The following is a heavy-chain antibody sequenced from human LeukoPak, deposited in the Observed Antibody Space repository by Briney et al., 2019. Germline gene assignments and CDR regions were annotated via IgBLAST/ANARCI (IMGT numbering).Heavy chain of an antibody. J-gene: IGHJ5*02. CDR3: ARDARPNEYDFWSGQYSHNWFDP. CDR2: ISSSSSTI. D-gene: IGHD3-3*01. V-gene: IGHV3-48*01. CDR1: GFTFSSYS. Sequence: PGGSLRLSCEASGFTFSSYSMNWVRQAPGKGLEWVSYISSSSSTIYYADSVKGRFTISRDNAKNSLYLQMNSLRAEDTAVYYCARDARPNEYDFWSGQYSHNWFDPWGQGTLVTVSS.